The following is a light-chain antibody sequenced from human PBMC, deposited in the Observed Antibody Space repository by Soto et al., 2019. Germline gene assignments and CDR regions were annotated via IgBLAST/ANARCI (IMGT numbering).Light chain of an antibody. CDR1: QSLLHSNGYNY. CDR2: LGS. J-gene: IGKJ1*01. CDR3: MQALQPPWT. Sequence: DIVMTQSPLSLPVTPGEPASISCRSSQSLLHSNGYNYWVWYLQKPGQSPQLLIYLGSNRASGVPDRFSGSGSGTDFTLKISRVEAEDVGVYYCMQALQPPWTFGQGTKVEIK. V-gene: IGKV2-28*01.